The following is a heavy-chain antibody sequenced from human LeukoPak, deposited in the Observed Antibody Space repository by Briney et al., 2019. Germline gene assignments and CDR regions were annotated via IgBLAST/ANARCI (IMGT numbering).Heavy chain of an antibody. CDR3: AREASRYSSSWYAYYYYYMDV. CDR2: IYYSGST. J-gene: IGHJ6*03. Sequence: PSETLSLTCTVSGGSISSSSYYWGWIRQPPGKGLEWIGSIYYSGSTYYNPSLKSRVTISVDTSKNQFSLKLSSVTAADTAVYYCAREASRYSSSWYAYYYYYMDVWGKGTTVTVSS. V-gene: IGHV4-39*07. CDR1: GGSISSSSYY. D-gene: IGHD6-13*01.